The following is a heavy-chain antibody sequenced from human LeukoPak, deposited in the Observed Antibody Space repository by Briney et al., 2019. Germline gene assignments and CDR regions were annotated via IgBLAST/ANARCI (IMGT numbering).Heavy chain of an antibody. J-gene: IGHJ4*02. CDR1: GGSFSGYY. CDR3: VRMSAAVDY. D-gene: IGHD6-25*01. CDR2: INHSGST. Sequence: SETLSLTCAVYGGSFSGYYWSWIRQPPGKGLEWIGEINHSGSTNYNPSLKSRVTISVDTSKNQFSLKLSSVTAADTAVYYCVRMSAAVDYWGQGTLVTVSS. V-gene: IGHV4-34*01.